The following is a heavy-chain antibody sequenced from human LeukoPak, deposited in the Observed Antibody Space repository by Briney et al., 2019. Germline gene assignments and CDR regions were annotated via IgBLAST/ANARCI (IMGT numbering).Heavy chain of an antibody. J-gene: IGHJ5*02. CDR3: AREDIVVVVAATRGHWFDP. V-gene: IGHV1-69*04. Sequence: ASVKVSCKASGGTFSSYTISWVRQAPGQGLEWMGRIIPILGIANYSQKFQGRVTSTADKSTSTAYMELSSLRSEDTAVYYCAREDIVVVVAATRGHWFDPWGQGTLVTVSS. CDR2: IIPILGIA. CDR1: GGTFSSYT. D-gene: IGHD2-15*01.